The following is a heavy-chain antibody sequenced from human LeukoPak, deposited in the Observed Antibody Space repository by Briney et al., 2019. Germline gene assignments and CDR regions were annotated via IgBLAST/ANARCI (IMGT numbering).Heavy chain of an antibody. J-gene: IGHJ6*03. CDR1: GGSISSYY. D-gene: IGHD5-24*01. CDR2: IYTSGST. Sequence: SETLSLTCTVSGGSISSYYWSWIRQPAGKGLEWIGRIYTSGSTNYNPSLKSRVTMSVDTSKNQFSLKLSSVTAADTAVYYCARQSEMATKNRGAHYYYYYMDVWGKGTTVTVSS. V-gene: IGHV4-4*07. CDR3: ARQSEMATKNRGAHYYYYYMDV.